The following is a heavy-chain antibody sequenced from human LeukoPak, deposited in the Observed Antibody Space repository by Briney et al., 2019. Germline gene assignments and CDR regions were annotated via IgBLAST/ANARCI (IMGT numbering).Heavy chain of an antibody. CDR2: ISSSSSTI. Sequence: GGSLRLSCAASGFTFSSYSMNWVRQAPGKGLEWVSYISSSSSTIYYADSVKGRFTISRDNAKNSLYLQMNSLRAEDTAVYYCASPLSGIVVPAAMGHDAFDIWGQGTMVTVSS. D-gene: IGHD2-2*01. J-gene: IGHJ3*02. CDR1: GFTFSSYS. CDR3: ASPLSGIVVPAAMGHDAFDI. V-gene: IGHV3-48*01.